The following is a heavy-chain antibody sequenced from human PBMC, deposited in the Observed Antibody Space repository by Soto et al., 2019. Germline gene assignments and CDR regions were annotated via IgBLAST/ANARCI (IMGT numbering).Heavy chain of an antibody. V-gene: IGHV1-18*01. J-gene: IGHJ6*03. CDR3: ARECLDIVVVPAAIAVTQESNCYYYYYMDV. D-gene: IGHD2-2*02. CDR2: ISAYNGNT. CDR1: GYTFTSYG. Sequence: ASVKVSCKASGYTFTSYGIIWVRQAPGQGLEWMGWISAYNGNTNYAQKLQGRVTMTTDTSTSTAYMELRSLRSDDTAVYYCARECLDIVVVPAAIAVTQESNCYYYYYMDVWGKGTTVTVSS.